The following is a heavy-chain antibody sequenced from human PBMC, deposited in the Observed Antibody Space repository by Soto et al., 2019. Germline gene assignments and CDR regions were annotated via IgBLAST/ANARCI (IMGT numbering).Heavy chain of an antibody. D-gene: IGHD5-18*01. CDR1: GSTFCGFT. Sequence: GGTLRPSRQESGSTFCGFTMNWVGQEPGTGLEWVTDLSGSGEWTFYAASEKGRFPICRDNSMNILLLQMNSLRAEDTAVYYCAISGYSYGGPGYWGQGTLVTVSS. J-gene: IGHJ4*02. V-gene: IGHV3-23*01. CDR2: LSGSGEWT. CDR3: AISGYSYGGPGY.